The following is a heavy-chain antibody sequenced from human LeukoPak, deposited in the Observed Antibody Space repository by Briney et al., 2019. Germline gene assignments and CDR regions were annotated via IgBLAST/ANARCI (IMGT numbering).Heavy chain of an antibody. J-gene: IGHJ6*04. D-gene: IGHD3-10*02. V-gene: IGHV3-48*03. Sequence: GGSLRLSCAASGFTFSSYEMNWVRQAPGKGLEWVSYISSTSTIYYADSVKGRFTISRDNAKNSLYLQMNSLRAEDTAVYYCAELGITMIGGVWGKGTTVTISS. CDR2: ISSTSTI. CDR1: GFTFSSYE. CDR3: AELGITMIGGV.